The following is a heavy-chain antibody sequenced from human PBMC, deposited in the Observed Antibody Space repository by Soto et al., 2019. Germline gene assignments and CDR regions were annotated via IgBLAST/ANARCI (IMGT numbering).Heavy chain of an antibody. D-gene: IGHD1-7*01. J-gene: IGHJ4*02. CDR1: GYTYTSYY. CDR3: ARDITGTTDYFDY. V-gene: IGHV1-46*03. Sequence: ASVKVSCKESGYTYTSYYRHWVRQAPGQGLEWMGIINPSGGSTSYAQKFQGRVTMTRDTSTSTVYMELSSLRSEDTAVYYCARDITGTTDYFDYWGQGTLVTVSS. CDR2: INPSGGST.